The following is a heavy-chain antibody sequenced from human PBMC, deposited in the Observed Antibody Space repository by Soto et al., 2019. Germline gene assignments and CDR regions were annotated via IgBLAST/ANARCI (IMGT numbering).Heavy chain of an antibody. D-gene: IGHD2-15*01. Sequence: TLSLTCTVSGGSISSSDYYWAWVRQPPGKGLEWIGSIFHSGTTYYNPSLKSRVTISVDTSKNQFSLMLSAVTAADTAVYYCARGAGSPTYYYGVDVWGQGTTVTVSS. J-gene: IGHJ6*02. CDR3: ARGAGSPTYYYGVDV. V-gene: IGHV4-39*01. CDR2: IFHSGTT. CDR1: GGSISSSDYY.